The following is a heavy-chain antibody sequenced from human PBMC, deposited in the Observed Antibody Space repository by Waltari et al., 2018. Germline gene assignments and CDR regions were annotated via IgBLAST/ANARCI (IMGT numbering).Heavy chain of an antibody. CDR1: GGSFHDYY. Sequence: QVQLQQWGAGLLKPSETLSLTCAVFGGSFHDYYWGWIRQPPGKGLEWIGEINHSGSTNYNPSLKSRVTVSVDTSKNQFSLKLRSVTAADTAVYYCARGRGAVAGTGNNWFDPWGQGTLVTVSS. CDR3: ARGRGAVAGTGNNWFDP. V-gene: IGHV4-34*01. CDR2: INHSGST. D-gene: IGHD6-19*01. J-gene: IGHJ5*02.